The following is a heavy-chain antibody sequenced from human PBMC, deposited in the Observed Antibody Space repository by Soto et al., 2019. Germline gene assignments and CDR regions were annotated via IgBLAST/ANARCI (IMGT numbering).Heavy chain of an antibody. Sequence: QVQLQESGPGLVKPSETLSLTCSVSGGSVSSGSNYWSWIRQPPGKRLEWIGYIYYTGRTNYKPSLTSRVTRSVDTSQTQCSLKLSSVTAADTAVYYCARLTSAAVSTGGFDYWGQGTLVTVSS. J-gene: IGHJ4*02. CDR3: ARLTSAAVSTGGFDY. CDR2: IYYTGRT. D-gene: IGHD3-9*01. V-gene: IGHV4-61*01. CDR1: GGSVSSGSNY.